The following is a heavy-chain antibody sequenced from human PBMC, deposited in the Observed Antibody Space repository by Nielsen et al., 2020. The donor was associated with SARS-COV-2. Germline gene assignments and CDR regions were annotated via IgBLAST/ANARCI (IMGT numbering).Heavy chain of an antibody. J-gene: IGHJ4*02. CDR3: ARGFTGVVILPFEY. V-gene: IGHV3-23*01. D-gene: IGHD3-3*01. CDR1: GFTFSGYA. Sequence: GESLKISCAASGFTFSGYAMHWVRQAPGKGLEWVSAISGSGGSTYYADSVKGRFTISRDNSKNTLYLQMNSLRAEDTARYYCARGFTGVVILPFEYWGQGTPVTVSS. CDR2: ISGSGGST.